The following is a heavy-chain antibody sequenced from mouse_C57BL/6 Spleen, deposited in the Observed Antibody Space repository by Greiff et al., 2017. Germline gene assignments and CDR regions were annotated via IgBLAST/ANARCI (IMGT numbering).Heavy chain of an antibody. CDR2: IYPGDGDT. J-gene: IGHJ2*01. Sequence: VQLQQSGPELVKPGASVKISCKASGYAFSSSWMNWVKQRPGKGLEWIGRIYPGDGDTNYNGKFKGKATLTADKSSSTAYMQLSSLTSEDSAVYFCARSYGSSYPAYLDYWGQGTTLTVSS. D-gene: IGHD1-1*01. CDR3: ARSYGSSYPAYLDY. V-gene: IGHV1-82*01. CDR1: GYAFSSSW.